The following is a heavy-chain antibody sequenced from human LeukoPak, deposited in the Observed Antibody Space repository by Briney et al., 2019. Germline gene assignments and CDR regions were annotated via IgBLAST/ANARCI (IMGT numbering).Heavy chain of an antibody. CDR2: IYTSGST. D-gene: IGHD6-19*01. CDR3: ARGCTSAWVNHIDY. Sequence: SETLSLTCTVSGGSISSYYWSWIRQPAGKGLEWIGRIYTSGSTNYNPSLKSRVTMSVDTSKNQFSLKPSSVSAADTAVYYCARGCTSAWVNHIDYWGQGTLVTVSS. CDR1: GGSISSYY. V-gene: IGHV4-4*07. J-gene: IGHJ4*02.